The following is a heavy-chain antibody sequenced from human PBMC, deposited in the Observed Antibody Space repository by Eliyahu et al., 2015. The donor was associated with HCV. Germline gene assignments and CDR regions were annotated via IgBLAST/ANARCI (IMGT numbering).Heavy chain of an antibody. Sequence: QVQLQQWGAGLLKPSXTLSLTCAVYGGSFSGYSWXWIRQPPGKGLEWIGEINHSGSTNYNPSLKSRVTISVDTSKNQFSLKLSSVTAADTAVYYCARGVAYDYIWGSYRYSGVGDYWGQGTLVTVSS. D-gene: IGHD3-16*02. V-gene: IGHV4-34*01. J-gene: IGHJ4*02. CDR3: ARGVAYDYIWGSYRYSGVGDY. CDR2: INHSGST. CDR1: GGSFSGYS.